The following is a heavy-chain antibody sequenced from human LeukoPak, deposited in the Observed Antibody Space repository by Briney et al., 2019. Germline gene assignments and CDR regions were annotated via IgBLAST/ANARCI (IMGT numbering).Heavy chain of an antibody. CDR2: IYSGGDT. V-gene: IGHV3-53*01. CDR1: GFTVSNNY. CDR3: AVLNSGWRFQH. D-gene: IGHD6-19*01. J-gene: IGHJ1*01. Sequence: GSLRLSWAVSGFTVSNNYMSWVRQAPGKGLECVSLIYSGGDTYYADSVKGRFTISRDNSKNTLYLQMNSLRAEDTAVYYCAVLNSGWRFQHWGQGTLVTVSS.